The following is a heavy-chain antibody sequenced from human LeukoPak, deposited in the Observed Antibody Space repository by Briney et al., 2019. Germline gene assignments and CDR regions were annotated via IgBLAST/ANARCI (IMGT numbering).Heavy chain of an antibody. CDR3: ARDCFGRSSSIDN. D-gene: IGHD6-6*01. V-gene: IGHV3-7*01. CDR1: GFTFSSYW. CDR2: IKQDGSEI. J-gene: IGHJ4*02. Sequence: GGSLRLSCEGSGFTFSSYWMTWVRQPPGKGLEWVATIKQDGSEIYYGDSVKGRFTIFRDNAKNSLYLQMNSLRAEDTAVYYCARDCFGRSSSIDNWGQGTLVTVSS.